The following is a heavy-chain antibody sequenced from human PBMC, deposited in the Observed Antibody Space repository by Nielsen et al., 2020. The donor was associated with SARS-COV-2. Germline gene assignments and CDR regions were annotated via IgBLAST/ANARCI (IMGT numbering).Heavy chain of an antibody. CDR2: ISWNSGSI. J-gene: IGHJ6*02. V-gene: IGHV3-9*01. CDR1: GFTFDDYA. CDR3: AKDSYYGMDV. Sequence: LKISCAASGFTFDDYAMHWVRQAPGKGLEWVSGISWNSGSIGYADSVKGRFTISRDNAKNSLYLQMNSLRAEDTALYYCAKDSYYGMDVWGQGTTVTVSS.